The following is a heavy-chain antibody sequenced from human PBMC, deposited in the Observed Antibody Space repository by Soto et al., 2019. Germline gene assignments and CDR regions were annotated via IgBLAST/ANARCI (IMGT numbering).Heavy chain of an antibody. CDR2: INHSGST. CDR1: GGSFSGYY. D-gene: IGHD3-22*01. V-gene: IGHV4-34*01. Sequence: QVQLQQWGAGLLKPSETLSLTCAVYGGSFSGYYWSWIRQPPGKGLEWIGEINHSGSTNYNPSLKSRVTISEDTSKNQFSLKLSSVTAADTAVYYCAREHDSSGYYLWGQGTLVTVSS. J-gene: IGHJ4*02. CDR3: AREHDSSGYYL.